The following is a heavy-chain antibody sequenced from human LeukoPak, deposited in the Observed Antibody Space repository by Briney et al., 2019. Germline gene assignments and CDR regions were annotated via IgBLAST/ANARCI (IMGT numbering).Heavy chain of an antibody. CDR3: ARGRDFWSGYYWGYYFDY. D-gene: IGHD3-3*01. CDR1: GFTFSSYG. V-gene: IGHV3-33*01. CDR2: IWYDGSNK. J-gene: IGHJ4*02. Sequence: GRSLRPSCAASGFTFSSYGMHWVRQAPGKGLEWVAVIWYDGSNKYYADSVKGRFTISRDNSKNTLYLQMNSMRAEDTAVYYCARGRDFWSGYYWGYYFDYWGQGTLVTVSS.